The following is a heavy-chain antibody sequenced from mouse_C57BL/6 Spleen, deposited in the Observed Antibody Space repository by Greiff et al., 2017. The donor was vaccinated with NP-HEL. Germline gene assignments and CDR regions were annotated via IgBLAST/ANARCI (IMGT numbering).Heavy chain of an antibody. D-gene: IGHD1-1*01. CDR3: ARQTTVVAYYFDY. J-gene: IGHJ2*01. Sequence: DVHLVESGGGLVKPGGSLKLSCAASGFTFSDYGMHWVRQAPEKGLEWVAYISSGSSTIYYADTVKGRFTISRDNAKNTLFLQMTSLRSEDTAMYYCARQTTVVAYYFDYWGQGTTLTVSS. V-gene: IGHV5-17*01. CDR2: ISSGSSTI. CDR1: GFTFSDYG.